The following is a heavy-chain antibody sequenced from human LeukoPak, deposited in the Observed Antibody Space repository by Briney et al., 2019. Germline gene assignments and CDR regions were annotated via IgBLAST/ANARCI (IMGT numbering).Heavy chain of an antibody. CDR2: IYYSGST. V-gene: IGHV4-30-4*08. CDR1: GGSISSGDYY. CDR3: ARAERNAFDI. J-gene: IGHJ3*02. D-gene: IGHD1-1*01. Sequence: SETLSLPCTVSGGSISSGDYYWSWIRQPPGKGLEWIGYIYYSGSTYYNPSLKSRVTISVDTSKNQFSLKLSSVTAADTAVYYCARAERNAFDIWGQGTMVTVSS.